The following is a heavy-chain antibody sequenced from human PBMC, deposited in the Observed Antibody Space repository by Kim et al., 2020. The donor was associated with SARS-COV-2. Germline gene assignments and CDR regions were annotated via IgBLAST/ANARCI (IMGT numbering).Heavy chain of an antibody. CDR1: EFTFSYYA. CDR2: ISSDGRDK. V-gene: IGHV3-30*04. CDR3: VRDLRTSADYYFDY. D-gene: IGHD6-13*01. J-gene: IGHJ4*02. Sequence: GGSLRLSCAASEFTFSYYAMHWVRQAPGKGLEWVAVISSDGRDKYSAESLKGRFTISRDKSKNTVYLQMDSLRPEDTAVYYCVRDLRTSADYYFDYWGQGTLVTVSS.